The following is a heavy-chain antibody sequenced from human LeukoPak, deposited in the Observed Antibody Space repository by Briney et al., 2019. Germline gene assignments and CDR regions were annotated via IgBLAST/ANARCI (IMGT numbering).Heavy chain of an antibody. CDR2: IIPILGIA. CDR3: ARGNVVVTAIRDYYYYGMDV. J-gene: IGHJ6*02. Sequence: ASVKVSGKASGGTFSSYAISWVRQAPGQGLEWMGRIIPILGIANYAQKFQGRVTITADKSTSTAYMELSSLRSEDTAVYYCARGNVVVTAIRDYYYYGMDVWGQGTTVTVSS. CDR1: GGTFSSYA. V-gene: IGHV1-69*04. D-gene: IGHD2-21*02.